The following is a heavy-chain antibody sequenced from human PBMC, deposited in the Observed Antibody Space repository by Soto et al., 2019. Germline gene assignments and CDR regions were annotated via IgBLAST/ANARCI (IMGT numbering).Heavy chain of an antibody. V-gene: IGHV3-23*01. J-gene: IGHJ6*02. CDR1: GFTFSSYA. CDR3: AKYYYASSGYYVYYYYGMDV. CDR2: ISGSGSST. D-gene: IGHD3-22*01. Sequence: GGSLRLSCAASGFTFSSYAMSWVRQAPGKGLEWVSAISGSGSSTYYADSVKGRFTISRDNSKNTLYLQMNSLRAEDTAVYYCAKYYYASSGYYVYYYYGMDVWGQGTTVTVSS.